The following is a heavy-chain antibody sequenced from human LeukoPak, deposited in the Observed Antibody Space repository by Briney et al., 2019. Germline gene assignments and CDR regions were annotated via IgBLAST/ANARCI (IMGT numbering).Heavy chain of an antibody. J-gene: IGHJ4*02. CDR3: ARLRVQNYGGNWGFDY. CDR2: IYYSGST. V-gene: IGHV4-39*01. D-gene: IGHD4-23*01. CDR1: GGSISSSSYY. Sequence: KPSETLSLTCTVSGGSISSSSYYWGWIRQPPGKGLEWIGSIYYSGSTYYNPSLKSRVTISVDTSKNQFSLKLSSVTAADTAVYYCARLRVQNYGGNWGFDYWGQGTLVTVSS.